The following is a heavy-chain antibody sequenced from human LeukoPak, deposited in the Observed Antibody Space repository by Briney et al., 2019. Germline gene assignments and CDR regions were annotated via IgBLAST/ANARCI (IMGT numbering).Heavy chain of an antibody. J-gene: IGHJ6*03. V-gene: IGHV5-51*01. Sequence: GESLKISCKGSGYSFTSYWIGWVRQMPGKGLEWMGIIYPGDSDTRYSPSFQGQVTISADKSISTAYLQWSSLKASDTAMYYCARAPGFVGDFWSGYPYYYYYYMDVWGKGTTVTVSS. CDR1: GYSFTSYW. D-gene: IGHD3-3*01. CDR3: ARAPGFVGDFWSGYPYYYYYYMDV. CDR2: IYPGDSDT.